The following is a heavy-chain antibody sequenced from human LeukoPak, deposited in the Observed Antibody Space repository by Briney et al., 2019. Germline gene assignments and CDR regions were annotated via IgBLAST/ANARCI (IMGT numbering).Heavy chain of an antibody. V-gene: IGHV4-59*08. D-gene: IGHD6-19*01. Sequence: PLETLSLTCTVSGGSISHYFWSWIRQPPGKALEWIGYIYYSGCTNYNPSLKSRVTISVDTSKNQFSLKLSSLTAADTAVYYCAKTVAGYWYFDLWGRGTLVTVSS. CDR1: GGSISHYF. CDR2: IYYSGCT. CDR3: AKTVAGYWYFDL. J-gene: IGHJ2*01.